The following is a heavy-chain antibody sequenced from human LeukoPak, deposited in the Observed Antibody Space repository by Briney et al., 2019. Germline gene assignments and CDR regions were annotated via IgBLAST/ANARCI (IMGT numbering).Heavy chain of an antibody. V-gene: IGHV3-48*01. CDR3: AKSTSYYYDPSGLFDY. CDR2: ISSSSSTT. J-gene: IGHJ4*02. D-gene: IGHD3-22*01. CDR1: GFTFSSYS. Sequence: GGSLRLSCAASGFTFSSYSMNWVRQAPGKGLEWVSYISSSSSTTYYADSVKGRFTISRDNSKNTLYLQMNSLRAEDTAVYYCAKSTSYYYDPSGLFDYWGQGTLVTVSS.